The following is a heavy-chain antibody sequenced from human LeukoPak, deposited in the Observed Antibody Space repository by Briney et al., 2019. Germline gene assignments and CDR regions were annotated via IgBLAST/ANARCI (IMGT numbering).Heavy chain of an antibody. Sequence: GRSLRLPCAASGFIFSSYVMHGVRQAPGKGLEWGAVISYDGSNKYYADSVMGRFTISRDNAKNRLYLQMNNLRPEDTAVYYCARDLAPANYGDLEPLDSWGQGTLVTVSS. CDR3: ARDLAPANYGDLEPLDS. CDR1: GFIFSSYV. V-gene: IGHV3-30-3*01. CDR2: ISYDGSNK. J-gene: IGHJ4*02. D-gene: IGHD4-17*01.